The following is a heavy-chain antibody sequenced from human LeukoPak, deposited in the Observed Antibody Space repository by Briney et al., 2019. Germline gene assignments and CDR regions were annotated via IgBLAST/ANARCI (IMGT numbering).Heavy chain of an antibody. Sequence: GGSLRLSCAASGFSVISNYMSWVRQAPGKGLEWVSLIYSGGSTNYVDSVKGRFTISGDNSKNTLYLQMNNLRAEHTAVYYCARDGGGAYSLAFDIWGQGTLVTVSS. CDR3: ARDGGGAYSLAFDI. CDR2: IYSGGST. J-gene: IGHJ3*02. D-gene: IGHD1-26*01. V-gene: IGHV3-53*01. CDR1: GFSVISNY.